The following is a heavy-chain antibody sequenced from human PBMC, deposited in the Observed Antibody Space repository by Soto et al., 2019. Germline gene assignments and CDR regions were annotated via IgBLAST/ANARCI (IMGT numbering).Heavy chain of an antibody. CDR3: ARETLYGGNPGP. CDR1: GYTFTSYG. CDR2: ISAYNGDT. D-gene: IGHD4-17*01. Sequence: ASVKVSCKASGYTFTSYGISWVRQAPGQGLEWMGWISAYNGDTNYAQKLQGRVTMTTDTSTSTAYMELRSLRSDDTAVYYCARETLYGGNPGPWGQGTLVTVSS. V-gene: IGHV1-18*01. J-gene: IGHJ5*02.